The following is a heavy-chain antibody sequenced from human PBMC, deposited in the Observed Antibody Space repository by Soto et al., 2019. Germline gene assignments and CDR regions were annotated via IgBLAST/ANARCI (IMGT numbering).Heavy chain of an antibody. D-gene: IGHD1-7*01. CDR2: IKPDGSWT. J-gene: IGHJ4*01. CDR3: AGYNWNSQNY. V-gene: IGHV3-74*01. CDR1: GFTFSIYW. Sequence: PGGSLRLSCAASGFTFSIYWMHLVRQAPGKGLVWVSRIKPDGSWTIHADSVKGRFTISRDNAKSMVYLQMNSLRVEDTAVYYCAGYNWNSQNYWGHGTLVTVSS.